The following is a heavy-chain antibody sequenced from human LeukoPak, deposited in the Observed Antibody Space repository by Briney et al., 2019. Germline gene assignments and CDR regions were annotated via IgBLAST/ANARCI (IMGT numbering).Heavy chain of an antibody. Sequence: PGGSLRLSCAASGFTFSSYGMHWVRQAPGKGLEWVAVISYDGSNKYYADSVKGRFTISRDNSNNTLYLQMNSLRAEDTAVYYCAKAVRGSSSLFDYWGQGALVTVSS. CDR1: GFTFSSYG. CDR2: ISYDGSNK. V-gene: IGHV3-30*18. D-gene: IGHD6-13*01. J-gene: IGHJ4*02. CDR3: AKAVRGSSSLFDY.